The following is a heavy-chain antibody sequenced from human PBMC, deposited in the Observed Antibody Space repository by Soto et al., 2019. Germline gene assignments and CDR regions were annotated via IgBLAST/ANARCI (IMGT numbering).Heavy chain of an antibody. Sequence: QVQLQESGPGLVKPSQTLSLTCTVSGGSISSAAYYWSWIRQHPGKGLEWIGYISYSGSTYYNPSRKSRVIISVDTSKNQFSLSLTSVTAADTAVYYCARDYTYGSNNFDCWGQGALVTVSS. J-gene: IGHJ4*02. CDR1: GGSISSAAYY. CDR3: ARDYTYGSNNFDC. V-gene: IGHV4-31*03. CDR2: ISYSGST. D-gene: IGHD4-17*01.